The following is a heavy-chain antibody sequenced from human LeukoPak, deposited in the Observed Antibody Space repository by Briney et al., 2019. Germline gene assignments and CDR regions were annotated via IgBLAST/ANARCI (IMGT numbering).Heavy chain of an antibody. CDR1: GYRFTSYD. D-gene: IGHD2-2*01. J-gene: IGHJ4*02. V-gene: IGHV1-46*01. CDR2: INPSGGST. CDR3: ARDGPTAAPFDY. Sequence: GASVKVSCKASGYRFTSYDMHWVRQAPEQGLEWMGIINPSGGSTSYAQRFQGRVAMTRDTSTTTVYMEVNSLTSEDTAVYFCARDGPTAAPFDYWGQGTLATVSS.